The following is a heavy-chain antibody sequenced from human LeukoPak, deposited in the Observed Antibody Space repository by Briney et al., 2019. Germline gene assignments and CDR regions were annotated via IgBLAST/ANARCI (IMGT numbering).Heavy chain of an antibody. CDR3: ARNKGDSGGSLGY. D-gene: IGHD2-15*01. J-gene: IGHJ4*02. CDR2: ISGNGGST. CDR1: GFTFISYA. V-gene: IGHV3-23*01. Sequence: GGSLRLSCAASGFTFISYAMSWVRQAPGKGLEWVSVISGNGGSTHYADSAKGRFTISRDNSKNTLYLQMNSLRAEDRAVYYCARNKGDSGGSLGYWGQGTLVTVSS.